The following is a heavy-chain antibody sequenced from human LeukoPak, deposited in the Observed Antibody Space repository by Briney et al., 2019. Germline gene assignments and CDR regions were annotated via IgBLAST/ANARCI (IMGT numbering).Heavy chain of an antibody. D-gene: IGHD1-26*01. Sequence: GGALLLSCAASGFPFISYSMNWGRPAPGKGLEGGASIITSSSYIYFADSVKGRFTISRENANNSLHLQMNSLRAEDTAIYYCARSPSGRYSLIGFLENWGQGTLVTVSS. CDR1: GFPFISYS. J-gene: IGHJ4*02. V-gene: IGHV3-21*06. CDR2: IITSSSYI. CDR3: ARSPSGRYSLIGFLEN.